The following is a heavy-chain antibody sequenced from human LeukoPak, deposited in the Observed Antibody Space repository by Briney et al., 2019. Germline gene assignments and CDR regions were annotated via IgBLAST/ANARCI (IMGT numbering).Heavy chain of an antibody. CDR1: GGTFSSYA. J-gene: IGHJ3*02. CDR2: IIPIFGTA. V-gene: IGHV1-69*13. Sequence: ASVTVSCKASGGTFSSYAISWVRQAPGQGLEWMGGIIPIFGTANYAQKFQGRVTITADESTSTAYMELSSLRSEDTAVYYCASGRVTGTTLVAFDIWGQGTMVTVSS. D-gene: IGHD1-20*01. CDR3: ASGRVTGTTLVAFDI.